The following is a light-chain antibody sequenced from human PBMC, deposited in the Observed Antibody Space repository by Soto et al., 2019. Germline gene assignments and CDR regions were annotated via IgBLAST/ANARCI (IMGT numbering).Light chain of an antibody. J-gene: IGKJ1*01. V-gene: IGKV3-20*01. CDR1: QSVSSTF. Sequence: EIVLTQSPGTLSLPPGERATLSCRASQSVSSTFLAWYQQKPGQAPRLLIFGVSNRATGIPDRFSGSGSGTDFTLTISRLEPEDFAVYYCGQFVSAPPRTFGQGTKVEIK. CDR2: GVS. CDR3: GQFVSAPPRT.